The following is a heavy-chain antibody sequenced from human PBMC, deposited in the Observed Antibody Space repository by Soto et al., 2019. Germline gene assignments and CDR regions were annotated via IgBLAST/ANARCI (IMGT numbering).Heavy chain of an antibody. J-gene: IGHJ6*03. CDR2: IFSNDEK. V-gene: IGHV2-26*01. CDR1: GFSLSNARMG. D-gene: IGHD6-19*01. Sequence: GSGPTLVNPTETLTLTCTVSGFSLSNARMGVSWIRQPPGKALEWLVHIFSNDEKSYSTSLKSRLTISKDTSKSQVVLTMTNMDPVDTATYYCARGRNSGWYGDYYYYMDVWGKGTRVTVSS. CDR3: ARGRNSGWYGDYYYYMDV.